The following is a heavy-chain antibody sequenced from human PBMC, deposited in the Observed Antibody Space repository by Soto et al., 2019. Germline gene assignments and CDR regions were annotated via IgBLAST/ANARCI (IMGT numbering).Heavy chain of an antibody. V-gene: IGHV4-34*01. CDR2: INHSGST. Sequence: SETLSLTCAVYGGSFSGYYWSWIRQPPGKGLEWIGEINHSGSTNYNPSLKSRVTISVDTSKNQFSLKLGSVTAADTAVYYCARYYSSGWYRRAFDIWGQGTMVTVSS. J-gene: IGHJ3*02. D-gene: IGHD6-19*01. CDR1: GGSFSGYY. CDR3: ARYYSSGWYRRAFDI.